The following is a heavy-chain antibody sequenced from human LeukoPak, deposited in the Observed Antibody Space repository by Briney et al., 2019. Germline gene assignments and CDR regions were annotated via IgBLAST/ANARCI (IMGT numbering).Heavy chain of an antibody. D-gene: IGHD3-22*01. V-gene: IGHV4-34*01. J-gene: IGHJ6*03. CDR1: GGSFSGYY. CDR2: MNPSGST. Sequence: SETLSLTCAVYGGSFSGYYWTWIRQTPEKGLEWSGEMNPSGSTNYNPSLKSRVTISVDTSKNQFSLELSSVTAADTAVYYCARGRQDVTMIVVVMTAVSYYLDAWGKGTTVTVS. CDR3: ARGRQDVTMIVVVMTAVSYYLDA.